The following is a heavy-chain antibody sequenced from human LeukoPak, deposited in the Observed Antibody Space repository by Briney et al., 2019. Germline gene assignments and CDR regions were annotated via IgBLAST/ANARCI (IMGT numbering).Heavy chain of an antibody. V-gene: IGHV3-66*01. Sequence: PGGSLRLSCAASGFTVSSDYMSWVRQAPGKGLEWVSVIYSGGSTYYADSVKGRFTISRDNSKNTLYLQMNSLRAEDTAVYYCARAPGYSYGYGYWGQGTLVTVSS. CDR1: GFTVSSDY. CDR2: IYSGGST. CDR3: ARAPGYSYGYGY. D-gene: IGHD5-18*01. J-gene: IGHJ4*02.